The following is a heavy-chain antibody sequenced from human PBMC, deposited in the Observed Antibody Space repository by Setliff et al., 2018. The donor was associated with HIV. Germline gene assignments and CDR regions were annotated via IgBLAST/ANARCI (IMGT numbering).Heavy chain of an antibody. V-gene: IGHV4-59*01. CDR3: ARNGGAGADS. J-gene: IGHJ4*02. D-gene: IGHD3-16*01. CDR2: IYYTGST. Sequence: SETLSLTCTVSGGSISSYYWSWIRQPPGKGLEWIGYIYYTGSTNYNPSLKSRVIISLDRSKNQFSLKLTSVTAADTAVYFCARNGGAGADSWGQGTLVTVSS. CDR1: GGSISSYY.